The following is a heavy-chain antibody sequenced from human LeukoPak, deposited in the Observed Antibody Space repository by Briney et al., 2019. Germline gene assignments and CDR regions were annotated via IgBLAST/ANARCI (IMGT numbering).Heavy chain of an antibody. CDR3: ARARPGTSYDY. CDR2: IYSGGST. V-gene: IGHV3-53*01. D-gene: IGHD3/OR15-3a*01. J-gene: IGHJ4*02. CDR1: GFTVSSNY. Sequence: GGSLRLSCAASGFTVSSNYMSWVRQAPGKGLEWVSVIYSGGSTYYADSVKVRFTISRDNSKNTLYLQMNSLRAEDTAVYYCARARPGTSYDYWGQGTLVTVSS.